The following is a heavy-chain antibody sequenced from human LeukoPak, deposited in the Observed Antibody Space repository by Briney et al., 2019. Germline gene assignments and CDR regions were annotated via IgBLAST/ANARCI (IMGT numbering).Heavy chain of an antibody. V-gene: IGHV1-2*02. CDR3: ARKCSSTSCYETPFDY. Sequence: ASVKVSCKASGYTFTGYYMHWVRQAPGQGLEWMGWINPNSGGTNYVQKFQGRVTMTRDTSISTAYMELSRLRSDDTAVYYCARKCSSTSCYETPFDYWGQGTLVTVSS. CDR1: GYTFTGYY. J-gene: IGHJ4*02. D-gene: IGHD2-2*01. CDR2: INPNSGGT.